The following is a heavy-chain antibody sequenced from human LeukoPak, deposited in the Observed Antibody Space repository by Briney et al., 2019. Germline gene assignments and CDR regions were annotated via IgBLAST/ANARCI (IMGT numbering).Heavy chain of an antibody. CDR3: ARVEVGYNYFDY. CDR2: INHGGST. J-gene: IGHJ4*02. CDR1: GGSFSGYY. D-gene: IGHD5-12*01. Sequence: PSETLSLTCAVYGGSFSGYYWSWIRQPPGKGLEWIGEINHGGSTNYNPSLKSRVTISVDTSKNQFSLKLSSVTAADTAIYYCARVEVGYNYFDYWGQGTLVTVSS. V-gene: IGHV4-34*01.